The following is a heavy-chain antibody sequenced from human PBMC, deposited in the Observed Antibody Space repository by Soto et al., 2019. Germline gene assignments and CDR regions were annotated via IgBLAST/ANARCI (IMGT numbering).Heavy chain of an antibody. CDR1: GGSISSYY. CDR2: IYYSGST. J-gene: IGHJ6*02. V-gene: IGHV4-59*01. Sequence: KTSETLSLTCTVSGGSISSYYWSWIRQPPGKGLEWIGYIYYSGSTNYNPSLKSRVTISVDTSKNQFSLKLSSVTAADTAVYYCARGAPTLYYYYGMDVWGQGTTVTVSS. CDR3: ARGAPTLYYYYGMDV.